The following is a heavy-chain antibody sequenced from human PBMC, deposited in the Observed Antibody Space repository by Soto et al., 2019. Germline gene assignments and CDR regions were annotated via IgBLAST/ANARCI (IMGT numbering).Heavy chain of an antibody. D-gene: IGHD6-25*01. CDR1: GFTFDDYT. J-gene: IGHJ4*02. CDR3: ERQAGY. CDR2: IKQDGSEK. Sequence: GGSLRLSCAASGFTFDDYTMHWVRQAPGKGLEWVAHIKQDGSEKYYVDSVKGRFTISRDNAKNSLYLQMNSLRAEDTAVYYCERQAGYWGQGTLVTVSS. V-gene: IGHV3-7*01.